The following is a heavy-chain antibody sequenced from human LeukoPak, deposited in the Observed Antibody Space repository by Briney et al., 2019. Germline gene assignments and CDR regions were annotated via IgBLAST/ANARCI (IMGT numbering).Heavy chain of an antibody. D-gene: IGHD6-13*01. CDR3: ARSIAAAEAVDY. Sequence: ASVKVSCKASGYIFTNYYIIWVRQAPGQGLDWMGWISAYNGNTNYAQKLQGRVTMTTDTSTSTAYMELRSLRSDDTAVYYCARSIAAAEAVDYWGQGTLVTVSS. CDR1: GYIFTNYY. V-gene: IGHV1-18*01. J-gene: IGHJ4*02. CDR2: ISAYNGNT.